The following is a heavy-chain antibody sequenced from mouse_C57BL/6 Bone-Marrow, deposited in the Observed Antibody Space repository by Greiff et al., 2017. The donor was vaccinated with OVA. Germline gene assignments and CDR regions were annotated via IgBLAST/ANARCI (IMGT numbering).Heavy chain of an antibody. J-gene: IGHJ4*01. CDR2: IYPRSGNT. CDR3: ARRGDCYGSYAMDY. CDR1: GYTFTSYG. Sequence: QVQLKESGAELARPGASVKLSCKASGYTFTSYGISWVKQRTGQGLEWIGEIYPRSGNTYYNEKFKGKATLTADKSSSTAYLELSSLTSEHSAVSFGARRGDCYGSYAMDYWGQGTTVTVAS. D-gene: IGHD1-1*01. V-gene: IGHV1-81*01.